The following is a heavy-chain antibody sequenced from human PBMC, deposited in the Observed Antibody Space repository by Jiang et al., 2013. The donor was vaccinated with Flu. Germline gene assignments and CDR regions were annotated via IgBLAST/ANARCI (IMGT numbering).Heavy chain of an antibody. V-gene: IGHV1-18*01. CDR1: GYTFSTYG. J-gene: IGHJ3*02. D-gene: IGHD3-10*01. CDR3: ARDSDPLGAAFDI. CDR2: ISGDNEKR. Sequence: GAEVKKPGSSVKVSCKASGYTFSTYGISWVRQAPGQGLEWMGWISGDNEKRNYVERFQGRVTMTADATTSTAYLELRSLTSDDTALYYCARDSDPLGAAFDIWGQGTMITVSS.